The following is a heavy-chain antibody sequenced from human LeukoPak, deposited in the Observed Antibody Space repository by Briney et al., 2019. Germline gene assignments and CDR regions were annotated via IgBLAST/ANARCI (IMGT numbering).Heavy chain of an antibody. J-gene: IGHJ6*03. CDR2: IYYSGST. CDR1: GGSISSSSYY. D-gene: IGHD3-22*01. V-gene: IGHV4-39*07. Sequence: SETLSLTCTVSGGSISSSSYYWGWIRQPPGKGLEWIGSIYYSGSTYYNPSLKSRVTISVDTSKNQFSLKLSSATAADTAVYYCARVVWYYYDSSGYYYHYYYYMDVWGKGTTVTVSS. CDR3: ARVVWYYYDSSGYYYHYYYYMDV.